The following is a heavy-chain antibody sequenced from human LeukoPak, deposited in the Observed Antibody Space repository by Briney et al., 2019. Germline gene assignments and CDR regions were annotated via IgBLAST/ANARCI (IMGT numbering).Heavy chain of an antibody. CDR1: GYTFTSYD. CDR2: MNPNSGNT. Sequence: ASVKVSCKASGYTFTSYDINWVRQATGQGLEWMGWMNPNSGNTGYAQKFQGRVTITRNTSISTAYMELSSLRSEDTAVYYCARDRAPYYYDSSGYLYWGQGTLVTVSS. D-gene: IGHD3-22*01. J-gene: IGHJ4*02. V-gene: IGHV1-8*03. CDR3: ARDRAPYYYDSSGYLY.